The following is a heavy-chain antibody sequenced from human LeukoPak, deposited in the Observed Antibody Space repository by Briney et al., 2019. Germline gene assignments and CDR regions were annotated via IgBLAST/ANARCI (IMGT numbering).Heavy chain of an antibody. Sequence: ASVKVSCKASGYTFTSYYMHWVRQAPGQGLEWMGIINPSGGSTSYAQKFQGRVTMTRDTSTSTVYMELSSLRSEDTAVYYCAREPATMVRGGDFDYWGQGTLVTVSS. V-gene: IGHV1-46*01. D-gene: IGHD3-10*01. CDR3: AREPATMVRGGDFDY. CDR2: INPSGGST. J-gene: IGHJ4*02. CDR1: GYTFTSYY.